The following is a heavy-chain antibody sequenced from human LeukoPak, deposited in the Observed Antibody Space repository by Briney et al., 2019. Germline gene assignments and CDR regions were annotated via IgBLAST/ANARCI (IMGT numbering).Heavy chain of an antibody. J-gene: IGHJ4*02. CDR3: AKDRAVAGSDARYYFDY. CDR2: TGYDGSNK. V-gene: IGHV3-33*06. CDR1: GFIFSNYG. D-gene: IGHD6-19*01. Sequence: PGRSLRLSCAASGFIFSNYGMHWVRQAPGKGLEWVAVTGYDGSNKYYADSVKGRFTISRDNSKNTLYLQMNSLRAEDTAVYYCAKDRAVAGSDARYYFDYWGQGTLVTVSS.